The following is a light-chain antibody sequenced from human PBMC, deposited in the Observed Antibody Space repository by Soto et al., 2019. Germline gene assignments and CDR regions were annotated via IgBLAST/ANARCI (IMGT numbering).Light chain of an antibody. J-gene: IGLJ1*01. Sequence: QSALTQPASVSGSPGQSITISCTGASSDVGGFDHVSWYQQHPGKVPRLLIYDVSSRPSGVSDRFSGSKSGNTASLTISGLQAEDEADYYCNSFTTTNTHVFGTGTKLTV. CDR1: SSDVGGFDH. CDR2: DVS. CDR3: NSFTTTNTHV. V-gene: IGLV2-14*03.